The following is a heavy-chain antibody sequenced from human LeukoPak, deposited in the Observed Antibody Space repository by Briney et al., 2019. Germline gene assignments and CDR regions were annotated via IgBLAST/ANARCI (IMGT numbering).Heavy chain of an antibody. CDR2: ISYDGSNK. V-gene: IGHV3-30*18. D-gene: IGHD1-1*01. CDR1: GFTFSSYG. J-gene: IGHJ5*02. Sequence: GGSLRLSCAASGFTFSSYGMHWVRQAPGKGLEWVAVISYDGSNKYYADSVKGRFTISRDNSKNTLYLQMNSLRAEDTAVYYCAKLDRVAPRVGGFDPWGQGTLVTVSS. CDR3: AKLDRVAPRVGGFDP.